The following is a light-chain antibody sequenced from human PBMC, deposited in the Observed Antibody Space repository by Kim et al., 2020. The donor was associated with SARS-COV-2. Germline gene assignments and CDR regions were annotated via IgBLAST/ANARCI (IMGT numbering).Light chain of an antibody. CDR3: QQYNNWPLT. J-gene: IGKJ4*01. CDR2: DAS. Sequence: SPGERATLACWASQSVSSNLAWYQKNPGQAPSLLIYDASTRATDIPARFSGSGSGTEFTLTISSLQSEDFALYYCQQYNNWPLTFGGGTKVDIK. V-gene: IGKV3-15*01. CDR1: QSVSSN.